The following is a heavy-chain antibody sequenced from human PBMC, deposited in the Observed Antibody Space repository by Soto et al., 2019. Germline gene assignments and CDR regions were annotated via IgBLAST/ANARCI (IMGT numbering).Heavy chain of an antibody. CDR2: ISYDGSNK. Sequence: GGSLRLSCAASGFTFSSYAMRWVRQAPGKGLEWVAVISYDGSNKYYADSVKGRFTISRDNSKNTLYLQMNSLRAEDTAVYYCARDRWDIVVVVAADLDYWGQGTLVTVSS. CDR3: ARDRWDIVVVVAADLDY. D-gene: IGHD2-15*01. V-gene: IGHV3-30-3*01. CDR1: GFTFSSYA. J-gene: IGHJ4*02.